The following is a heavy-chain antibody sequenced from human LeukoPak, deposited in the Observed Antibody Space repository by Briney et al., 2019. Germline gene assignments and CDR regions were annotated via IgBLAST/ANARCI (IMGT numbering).Heavy chain of an antibody. D-gene: IGHD4-17*01. Sequence: PGGSLRLSCAPSGFTFRSHGMHWVRQAPGKGLEGVAVISYDGNHKYYADSVKGRFSISRDNSKNPLYLQMNSLRADDTAVYYCAKGARGDTVTSIVGLNWFDPWGQGTLVTVSS. CDR1: GFTFRSHG. J-gene: IGHJ5*02. CDR2: ISYDGNHK. CDR3: AKGARGDTVTSIVGLNWFDP. V-gene: IGHV3-30*18.